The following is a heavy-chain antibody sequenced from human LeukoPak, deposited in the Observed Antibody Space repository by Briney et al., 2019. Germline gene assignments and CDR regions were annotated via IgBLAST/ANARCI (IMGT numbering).Heavy chain of an antibody. J-gene: IGHJ1*01. Sequence: RGSLRLSCAAAGLTFSSYEMYWVRQAPGKGLEWVSYISGSGETIYYADSVKGRFTISRDNANKSLYLHMSSLRVEDTAIYYCIPPAAGLRRTISTEYFQHWGQGALVTVSS. CDR2: ISGSGETI. CDR1: GLTFSSYE. D-gene: IGHD6-13*01. V-gene: IGHV3-48*03. CDR3: IPPAAGLRRTISTEYFQH.